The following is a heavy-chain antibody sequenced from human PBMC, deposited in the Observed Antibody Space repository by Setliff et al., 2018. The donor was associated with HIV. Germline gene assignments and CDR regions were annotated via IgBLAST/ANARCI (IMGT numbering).Heavy chain of an antibody. CDR2: INVNSGGT. J-gene: IGHJ4*02. CDR3: AREGSPIYYFDY. V-gene: IGHV1-2*02. D-gene: IGHD3-10*01. Sequence: ASVKISCKASGYLFTGYYMHWVRQAPGQGLEWMGWINVNSGGTKYAQKFQGRVTMTRDTSISTAYMEVSSLRSDDTAVYYCAREGSPIYYFDYWSQGTLVTVSS. CDR1: GYLFTGYY.